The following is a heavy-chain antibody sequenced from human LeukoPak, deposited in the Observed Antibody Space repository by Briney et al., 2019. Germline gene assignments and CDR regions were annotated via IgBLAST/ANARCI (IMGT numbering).Heavy chain of an antibody. V-gene: IGHV3-43*02. CDR1: GFTFDDYA. D-gene: IGHD1-26*01. CDR2: ISGDGSST. J-gene: IGHJ5*02. CDR3: TKDMGAPLGWFDP. Sequence: GGSLRLSCVASGFTFDDYAMHWVRQVPGKSLEWVSLISGDGSSTSYADSVKGRFTISRDNSKNSLYLQMNSLRTEDTALYYCTKDMGAPLGWFDPWGQGTLVTVSS.